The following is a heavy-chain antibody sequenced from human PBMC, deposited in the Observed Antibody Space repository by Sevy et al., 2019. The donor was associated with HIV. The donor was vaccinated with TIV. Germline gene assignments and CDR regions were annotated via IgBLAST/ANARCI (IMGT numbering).Heavy chain of an antibody. CDR1: GYSFTSHW. V-gene: IGHV5-51*01. CDR3: ATSRSGYFVSSGYYIY. Sequence: GESLKISCKGSGYSFTSHWLGWVRHMPGKGLEWMGIIYPDDSDTKYSPSFQGQVTFSADKSISTAYLQWSSLKASDTAMYYCATSRSGYFVSSGYYIYWGQGTLVTVSS. CDR2: IYPDDSDT. J-gene: IGHJ4*02. D-gene: IGHD3-22*01.